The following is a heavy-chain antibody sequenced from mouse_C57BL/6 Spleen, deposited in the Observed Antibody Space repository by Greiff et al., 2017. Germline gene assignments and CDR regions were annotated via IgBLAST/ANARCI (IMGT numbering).Heavy chain of an antibody. CDR1: GFTFTDYY. CDR2: IRNKANGYTT. J-gene: IGHJ3*01. D-gene: IGHD2-2*01. CDR3: ARGGYDVGFAY. V-gene: IGHV7-3*01. Sequence: DVMLVESGGGLVQPGGSLSLSCAASGFTFTDYYMSWVRQPPGNALEWLGFIRNKANGYTTEDSASVKGRFTISRDNSPSILYLQMNALRGEGSTTYYCARGGYDVGFAYWGQGTLVTVSA.